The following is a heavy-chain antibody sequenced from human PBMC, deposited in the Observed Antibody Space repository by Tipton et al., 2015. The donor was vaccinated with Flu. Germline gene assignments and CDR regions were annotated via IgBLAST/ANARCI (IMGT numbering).Heavy chain of an antibody. Sequence: TLSLTCTVSGSSISSYYWSWIRQPPGKGLEWIGYIYYSGSTNYTPSLKSRVTISVDTSKNQFSLKLSSVTAADTAVYYCARVAAFDYYDSSGYLDYWGQGTLVTVSS. CDR1: GSSISSYY. J-gene: IGHJ4*02. D-gene: IGHD3-22*01. CDR2: IYYSGST. V-gene: IGHV4-59*01. CDR3: ARVAAFDYYDSSGYLDY.